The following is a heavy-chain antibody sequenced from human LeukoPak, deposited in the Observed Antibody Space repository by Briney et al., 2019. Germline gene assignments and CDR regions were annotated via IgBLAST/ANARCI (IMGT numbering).Heavy chain of an antibody. V-gene: IGHV4-39*01. CDR3: ARHAGVRIAGYFDY. D-gene: IGHD6-13*01. CDR2: IYYSGST. CDR1: GGSISSSSHY. Sequence: PSETLSLTCTVSGGSISSSSHYWGWIRQPPGKGLEWIGSIYYSGSTYYNPSLKSRVTISVDTSKNQFSLKLSSVTAADTAVYYCARHAGVRIAGYFDYWGQGTLVTVSS. J-gene: IGHJ4*02.